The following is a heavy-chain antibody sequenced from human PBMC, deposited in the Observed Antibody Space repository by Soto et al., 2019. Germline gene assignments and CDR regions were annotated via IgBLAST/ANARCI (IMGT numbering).Heavy chain of an antibody. J-gene: IGHJ4*02. D-gene: IGHD3-22*01. V-gene: IGHV3-23*01. CDR3: AKDGAGAEKYYYDSSGYYRALTYYFDY. CDR1: GFTFSSYA. CDR2: ISGSGGST. Sequence: GGSLRLSCAASGFTFSSYAMSWVRQAPGKGLEWVSAISGSGGSTYYADSVKGRFTISRDNSKNTLYLQMNSLRAEDTAVYYCAKDGAGAEKYYYDSSGYYRALTYYFDYWGQGTLVTVSS.